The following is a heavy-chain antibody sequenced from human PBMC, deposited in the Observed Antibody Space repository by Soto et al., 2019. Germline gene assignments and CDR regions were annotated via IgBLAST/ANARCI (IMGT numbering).Heavy chain of an antibody. J-gene: IGHJ6*02. Sequence: SETLSLTCSVSGYSVSSSDYYWAWIRQPPGKGLEWIGSMLYSGLTYYNPSLKSRVTLSVDPSKNQFSVRLNSVTASDTAVYYCAPLSVSLSGPYGIHVWGQGTTVTVSS. CDR1: GYSVSSSDYY. D-gene: IGHD2-15*01. CDR2: MLYSGLT. V-gene: IGHV4-39*01. CDR3: APLSVSLSGPYGIHV.